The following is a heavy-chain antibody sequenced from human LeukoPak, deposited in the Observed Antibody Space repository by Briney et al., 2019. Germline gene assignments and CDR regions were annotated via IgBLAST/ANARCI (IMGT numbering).Heavy chain of an antibody. CDR3: AREYGFGELYPDYYYMDV. CDR2: ISGSGGST. Sequence: GGSLRLSCAASGFTFSSYAMSSVRQAPGKGLEWVSAISGSGGSTYYADSVKGRFTTSRDNSKNTLYLQMNSLRAEDTAVYYCAREYGFGELYPDYYYMDVWGKGTTVTVSS. CDR1: GFTFSSYA. D-gene: IGHD3-10*01. V-gene: IGHV3-23*01. J-gene: IGHJ6*03.